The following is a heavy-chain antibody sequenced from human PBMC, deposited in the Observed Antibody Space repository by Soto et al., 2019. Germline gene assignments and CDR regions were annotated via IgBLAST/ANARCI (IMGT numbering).Heavy chain of an antibody. Sequence: LSLTCAVSGGSISSGGYSWSWIRQPPGKGLEWIGYIYHSGSTYYNPSLKSRVTISVDRSENQFSLKLSSVAAADTAVYYCARGRPAFDIWGQGTMVTVSS. J-gene: IGHJ3*02. CDR2: IYHSGST. D-gene: IGHD6-25*01. CDR3: ARGRPAFDI. CDR1: GGSISSGGYS. V-gene: IGHV4-30-2*01.